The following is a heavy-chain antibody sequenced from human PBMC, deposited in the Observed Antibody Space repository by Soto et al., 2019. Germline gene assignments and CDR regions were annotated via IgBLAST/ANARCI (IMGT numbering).Heavy chain of an antibody. CDR3: ASFFHKTGYYVNGMDV. D-gene: IGHD3-9*01. CDR1: GYHFISYW. V-gene: IGHV5-51*01. J-gene: IGHJ6*02. Sequence: PGESLKISCKGSGYHFISYWIGWVRQMPGKGLEWMGIIYPGDSDTRYSPSFQGQVTISADKSISTAYLQWSSLKASDTAMYYCASFFHKTGYYVNGMDVWGQGTTVTVSS. CDR2: IYPGDSDT.